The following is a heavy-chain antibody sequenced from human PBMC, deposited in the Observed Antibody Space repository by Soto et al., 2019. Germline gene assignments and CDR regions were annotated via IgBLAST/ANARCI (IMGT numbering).Heavy chain of an antibody. D-gene: IGHD6-6*01. CDR1: GGSISSSNW. Sequence: PSETLSLTCAVSGGSISSSNWWSWVRQPPGRGLEWIGEIYHSGSTNYNPSLKSRVTISVDKSKNQFSLKLSSVTAADTAVYYCARERDRIAARSYFDYWGQGTLVTVSS. CDR3: ARERDRIAARSYFDY. V-gene: IGHV4-4*02. J-gene: IGHJ4*02. CDR2: IYHSGST.